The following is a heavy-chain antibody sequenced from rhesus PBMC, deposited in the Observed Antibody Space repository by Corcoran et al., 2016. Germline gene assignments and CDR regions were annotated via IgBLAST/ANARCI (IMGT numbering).Heavy chain of an antibody. D-gene: IGHD3-9*01. V-gene: IGHV1S2*01. CDR2: INPYNGNT. Sequence: QVQLVQSGAEVKKPGSSVKVSCKASGYTFTDYYMHWVRQAPRQGLEWMGWINPYNGNTKYKQKCQGRVTMTRDTSTSTAYMELSSLRSEDTAVYYCARAGYYEDDYGYYPFDYWGQGVLVTVSS. J-gene: IGHJ4*01. CDR1: GYTFTDYY. CDR3: ARAGYYEDDYGYYPFDY.